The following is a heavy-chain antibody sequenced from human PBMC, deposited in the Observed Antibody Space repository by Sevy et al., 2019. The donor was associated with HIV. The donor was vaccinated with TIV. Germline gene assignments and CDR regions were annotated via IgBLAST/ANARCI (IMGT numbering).Heavy chain of an antibody. V-gene: IGHV3-30*04. D-gene: IGHD4-17*01. CDR1: GFPFGSYS. CDR3: ARDPTDYPSYYYLYGLDP. Sequence: GESLKIFFAASGFPFGSYSMHWVRHAAGKGLELVAVISYDVDNKLYADSVKGRFTISSGNSKRTLYLVMNSLRTEDTAVYFCARDPTDYPSYYYLYGLDPWGQGTMVTVSS. CDR2: ISYDVDNK. J-gene: IGHJ6*02.